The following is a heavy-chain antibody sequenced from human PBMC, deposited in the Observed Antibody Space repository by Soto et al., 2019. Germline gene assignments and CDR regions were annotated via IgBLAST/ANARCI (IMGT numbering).Heavy chain of an antibody. CDR1: GGSISSGDYY. D-gene: IGHD5-12*01. CDR3: AREEGLGSGYDRIDY. V-gene: IGHV4-30-4*01. J-gene: IGHJ4*02. Sequence: TSETLSLTCTVSGGSISSGDYYWSWIRQPPGKGLEWIGYIYYSGSTYYNPSLKSRVTISVDTSKNQFSLKLSSVTAADTAVYYCAREEGLGSGYDRIDYWGQGTLVTVSS. CDR2: IYYSGST.